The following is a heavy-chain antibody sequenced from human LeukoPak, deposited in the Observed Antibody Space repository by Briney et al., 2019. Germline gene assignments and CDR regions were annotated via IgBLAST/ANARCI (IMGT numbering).Heavy chain of an antibody. CDR3: AISSSWYGYYFDY. CDR1: GFTFDDYA. J-gene: IGHJ4*02. V-gene: IGHV3-9*01. D-gene: IGHD6-13*01. CDR2: ISWYSGSI. Sequence: AGGSLRLSCAASGFTFDDYAMHWVRQAPGKGLEWVSGISWYSGSIGYADSVKGRFTISRDNAKNSLYLQMNSLRAEDTALYYCAISSSWYGYYFDYWGQGTLVSVSS.